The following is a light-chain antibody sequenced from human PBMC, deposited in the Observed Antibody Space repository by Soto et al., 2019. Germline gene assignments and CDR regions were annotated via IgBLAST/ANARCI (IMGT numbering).Light chain of an antibody. CDR1: NSNIASNT. CDR2: YNN. J-gene: IGLJ1*01. V-gene: IGLV1-44*01. CDR3: AAWDDTLKRYV. Sequence: QSVLTQPPSASETPVLTVSISCSGSNSNIASNTVNWYQHLPGTAPKLLIYYNNQRPSGVPDRFSGSKSGTSASLAISGLQSEDESDYYCAAWDDTLKRYVFGTGTKVTVL.